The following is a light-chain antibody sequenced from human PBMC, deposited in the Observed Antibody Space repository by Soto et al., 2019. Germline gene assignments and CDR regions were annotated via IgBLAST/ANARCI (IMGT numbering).Light chain of an antibody. V-gene: IGKV1-27*01. CDR2: AAS. J-gene: IGKJ3*01. CDR3: QNHNSAPLT. Sequence: DIQMTQSPSSLSVSVGDRVTITCRASQGISDYLAWYQQKPGKVPKLLIYAASTLQSGVPSRFSGSGSGTDFTLTISSLQPEDVATYYCQNHNSAPLTFGPGKQVAIQ. CDR1: QGISDY.